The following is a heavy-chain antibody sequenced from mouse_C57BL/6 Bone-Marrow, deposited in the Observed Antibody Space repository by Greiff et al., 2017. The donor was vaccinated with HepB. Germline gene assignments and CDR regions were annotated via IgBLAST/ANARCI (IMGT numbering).Heavy chain of an antibody. V-gene: IGHV1-50*01. D-gene: IGHD2-5*01. CDR3: ARCYDSNPYYFDY. J-gene: IGHJ2*01. CDR1: GYTFTSYW. Sequence: QVQLQQPGAELVKPGASVKLSCKASGYTFTSYWMQWVKQRPGQGLEWIGEIDPSDSYTNYKHKFKGKSTLTVDTSSSTAYMQLSSLTSEDSAVYYCARCYDSNPYYFDYWGQGTTLTVSS. CDR2: IDPSDSYT.